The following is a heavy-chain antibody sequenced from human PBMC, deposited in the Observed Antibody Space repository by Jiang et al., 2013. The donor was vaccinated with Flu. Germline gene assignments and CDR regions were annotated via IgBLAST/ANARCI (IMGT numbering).Heavy chain of an antibody. CDR3: AREGVGANHDVFDI. D-gene: IGHD1-26*01. CDR1: GFTFSSYE. J-gene: IGHJ3*02. Sequence: VQLVESGGGLVQPGGSLRLSCAASGFTFSSYEMNWVRQAPGRGLEWLSYISGSGTTIYYADSVKGRFTISRDNAKSSLYLQMNSLRAEDTAVYYCAREGVGANHDVFDIWAKGQWSPSLQ. V-gene: IGHV3-48*03. CDR2: ISGSGTTI.